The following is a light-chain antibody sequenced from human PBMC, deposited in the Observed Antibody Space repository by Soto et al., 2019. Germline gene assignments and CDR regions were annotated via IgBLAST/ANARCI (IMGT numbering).Light chain of an antibody. Sequence: EIVLTQSPATLSLSPGERATLSCRASQSVGRHLAWYQQKPGQAPRLLIYDASNRATGVPARFSGSESGTAFTLSISSLEPEDFAVYYCQQRNNWPPATFGGGTKVEIK. CDR2: DAS. V-gene: IGKV3-11*01. CDR1: QSVGRH. CDR3: QQRNNWPPAT. J-gene: IGKJ4*01.